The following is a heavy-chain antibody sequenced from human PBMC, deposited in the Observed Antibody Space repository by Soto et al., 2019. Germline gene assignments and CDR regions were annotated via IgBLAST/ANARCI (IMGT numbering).Heavy chain of an antibody. CDR2: IRWNSGSI. D-gene: IGHD2-21*02. V-gene: IGHV3-9*01. CDR3: ANDFFGDCLYYFDY. CDR1: GFTFDDYA. J-gene: IGHJ4*02. Sequence: EVQLVESGGGLVQPGRSLRLSCAASGFTFDDYAMHWVRQAPGKGLEWVSGIRWNSGSIGYADSVKGRFTISRDNAKNSLYQQMNSLRAEDTALYYCANDFFGDCLYYFDYWGQGTLVTVSS.